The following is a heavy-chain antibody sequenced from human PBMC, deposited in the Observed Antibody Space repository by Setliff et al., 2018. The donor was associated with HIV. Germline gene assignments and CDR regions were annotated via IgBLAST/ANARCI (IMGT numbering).Heavy chain of an antibody. J-gene: IGHJ6*03. Sequence: SETLSLTCTVSGGSIGIRSYFWGWIRQTPGKGLEWIGSVYSSGSTHYNPSLKSRFIISVDTSKNQLSLKVNSMTAADTAVYYCARGARLLAAYSDRWDFFYMAVWGKGTTGTVSS. V-gene: IGHV4-39*07. CDR2: VYSSGST. CDR3: ARGARLLAAYSDRWDFFYMAV. CDR1: GGSIGIRSYF. D-gene: IGHD1-26*01.